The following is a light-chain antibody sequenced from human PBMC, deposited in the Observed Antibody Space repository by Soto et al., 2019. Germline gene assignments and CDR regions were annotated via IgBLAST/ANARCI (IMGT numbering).Light chain of an antibody. CDR1: STDVGGYNY. V-gene: IGLV2-14*01. Sequence: QSVLAQPSSVSGSPGQSITISCTGTSTDVGGYNYVSWYQHHSGIAPKLLIYEVTNRPSGISDRFSGSKSVNTASLTISGLQAEDESDYYCGSYSSTDTPFVFGTGTKVTVL. CDR3: GSYSSTDTPFV. J-gene: IGLJ1*01. CDR2: EVT.